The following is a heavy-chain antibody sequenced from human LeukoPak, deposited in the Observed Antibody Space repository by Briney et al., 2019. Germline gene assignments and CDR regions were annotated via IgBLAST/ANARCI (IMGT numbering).Heavy chain of an antibody. D-gene: IGHD3-10*01. V-gene: IGHV3-30-3*01. CDR2: ISYDGSNK. CDR1: GFTFSSYA. Sequence: GRSLRLSCAASGFTFSSYAMHWVRQAPGKGLEWVAVISYDGSNKYYADSVKGRFTISRNNSKNTLYLQMNSLRAEDTAVYYCARECKLGLQWFGESFDYWGQGTLVTVSS. CDR3: ARECKLGLQWFGESFDY. J-gene: IGHJ4*02.